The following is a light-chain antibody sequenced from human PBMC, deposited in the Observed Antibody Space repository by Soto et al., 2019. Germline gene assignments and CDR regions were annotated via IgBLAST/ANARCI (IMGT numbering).Light chain of an antibody. CDR1: QSVNSN. CDR3: QQYNNWPYT. CDR2: GTS. V-gene: IGKV3-15*01. J-gene: IGKJ2*01. Sequence: EIVMTQSPATLSVSPGEGATLSCRATQSVNSNLAWYQQKPGQAPRLLIYGTSTRATGIPARFSGSGSGTEFTLTISSLQSEDFAVYYCQQYNNWPYTFGQGTKLEIK.